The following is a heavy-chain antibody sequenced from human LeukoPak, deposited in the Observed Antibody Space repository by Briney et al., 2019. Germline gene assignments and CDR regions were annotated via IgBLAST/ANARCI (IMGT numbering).Heavy chain of an antibody. CDR3: ARRYCSSTSCLIDC. D-gene: IGHD2-2*01. CDR1: GLTFSSYE. Sequence: GGSLRLSCAASGLTFSSYEMNWVRQAPGKGLEWVSYISSSGTTIYYADSVKGRFTISRDNAKNSLYLQMNSLRAEDTAVYYCARRYCSSTSCLIDCWGQGTLVTVSS. CDR2: ISSSGTTI. J-gene: IGHJ4*02. V-gene: IGHV3-48*03.